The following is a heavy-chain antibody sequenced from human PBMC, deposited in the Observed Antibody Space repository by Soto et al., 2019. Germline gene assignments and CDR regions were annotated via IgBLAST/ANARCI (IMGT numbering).Heavy chain of an antibody. D-gene: IGHD2-8*01. J-gene: IGHJ6*03. CDR1: GFTFSTYG. Sequence: GGSLRLSCTASGFTFSTYGMHWVRQAPGKGLEWVAVISYDGSNKYYADSVKGRFTISRDNPKSTLYLQMNSLRAEDTAVYYCAWCPTPKCYYYYMDVWGKGTTVTVSS. V-gene: IGHV3-30*03. CDR2: ISYDGSNK. CDR3: AWCPTPKCYYYYMDV.